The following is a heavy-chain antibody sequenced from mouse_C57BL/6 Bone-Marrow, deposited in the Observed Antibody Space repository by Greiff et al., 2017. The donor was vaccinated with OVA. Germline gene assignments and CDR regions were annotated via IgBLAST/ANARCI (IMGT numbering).Heavy chain of an antibody. Sequence: VMLVESGAELARPGASVKLSCKASGYTFTSYGISWVKQRTGQGLEWIGEIYPRSGNTYYNEKFKGKATLTADKSSSTAYMELRSLTSEDSAVYFCARYVYYGSRYWYFDVWGTGTTVTVSS. D-gene: IGHD1-1*01. V-gene: IGHV1-81*01. CDR2: IYPRSGNT. J-gene: IGHJ1*03. CDR1: GYTFTSYG. CDR3: ARYVYYGSRYWYFDV.